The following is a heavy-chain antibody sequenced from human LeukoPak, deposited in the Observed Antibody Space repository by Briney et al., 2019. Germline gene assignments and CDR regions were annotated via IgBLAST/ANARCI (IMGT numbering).Heavy chain of an antibody. CDR2: IIPIFGTA. J-gene: IGHJ4*02. Sequence: GASVKVSCKASGGTFSSYAISWVRQAPGQGLEWMGGIIPIFGTANYAQKFQGRVTITADESTSTAYMELSSLRSVDTAVYYCARAPGYCSGGSCYYFDYWDQGTLVTVSS. D-gene: IGHD2-15*01. V-gene: IGHV1-69*13. CDR3: ARAPGYCSGGSCYYFDY. CDR1: GGTFSSYA.